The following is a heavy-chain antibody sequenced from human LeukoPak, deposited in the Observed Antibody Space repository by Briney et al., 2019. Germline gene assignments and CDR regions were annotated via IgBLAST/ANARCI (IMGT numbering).Heavy chain of an antibody. D-gene: IGHD6-13*01. CDR2: IWGRGGNK. CDR1: GFSLSGYY. V-gene: IGHV3-23*01. CDR3: AKVETAAAATLRGFDY. Sequence: GGPLRLPCAASGFSLSGYYMRGVRQARGKGGEGVSSIWGRGGNKYYADSVKGRFTISRDNSKNTLYLQMNSLRAEDTAVYYCAKVETAAAATLRGFDYWGQGTLVTVSS. J-gene: IGHJ4*02.